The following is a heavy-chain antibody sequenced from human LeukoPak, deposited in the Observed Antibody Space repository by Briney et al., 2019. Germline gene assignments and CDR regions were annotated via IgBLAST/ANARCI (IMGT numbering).Heavy chain of an antibody. CDR1: GFTFSSYA. Sequence: GGSLRLSCAASGFTFSSYAMSWVRQAPGKGLEWVSAISGSGGSTYYADSVKGRFTISRDNSKNTLYLQMNSLRAEDTAVYYCAKSPGDDFWSGYSDYWGQGTLVTVSS. D-gene: IGHD3-3*01. CDR3: AKSPGDDFWSGYSDY. V-gene: IGHV3-23*01. J-gene: IGHJ4*02. CDR2: ISGSGGST.